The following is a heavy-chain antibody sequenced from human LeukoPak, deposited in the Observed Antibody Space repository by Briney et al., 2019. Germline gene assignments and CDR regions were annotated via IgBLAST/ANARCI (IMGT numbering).Heavy chain of an antibody. D-gene: IGHD2-2*01. V-gene: IGHV4-39*01. Sequence: PSETLSLTCTVSGGSISSSSYFWGWICQPPGKGLEWLGIIYYSGTTYYNPSLKSRVTISVDTSKNQFSLKLSSVTAADTAVYYCARRGLYGSSPFDPWGQGTLVTVSS. J-gene: IGHJ5*02. CDR3: ARRGLYGSSPFDP. CDR2: IYYSGTT. CDR1: GGSISSSSYF.